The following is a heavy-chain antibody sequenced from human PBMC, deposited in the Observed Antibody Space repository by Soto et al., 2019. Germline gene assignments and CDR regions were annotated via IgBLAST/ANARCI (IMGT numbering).Heavy chain of an antibody. CDR2: ISPSDGGT. Sequence: ASVKVSCKASGYTFTNDYLHWVRQAPGQGLEWVGVISPSDGGTTYAHKFQGRVSMTRDTSTSTIYMEMSSLRSEDTAVYYCARDGARLASILYYFDYWGQGTLVTVSS. J-gene: IGHJ4*02. CDR3: ARDGARLASILYYFDY. D-gene: IGHD3-9*01. CDR1: GYTFTNDY. V-gene: IGHV1-46*01.